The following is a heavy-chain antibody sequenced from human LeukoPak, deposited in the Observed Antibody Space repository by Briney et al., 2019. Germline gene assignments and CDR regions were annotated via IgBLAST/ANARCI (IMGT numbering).Heavy chain of an antibody. CDR1: GFTFSDHY. D-gene: IGHD2-8*02. V-gene: IGHV3-72*01. CDR3: ARDFDFLDSTGDLMPFDL. CDR2: IRKKTNSYST. J-gene: IGHJ2*01. Sequence: GGSLRLSCAASGFTFSDHYIDWVRQAPGRGLEWVGRIRKKTNSYSTEFAASVKGRFSLSRDDSKNSLYLQMDSLRAEDTAVYYCARDFDFLDSTGDLMPFDLWGRGTLVTVSS.